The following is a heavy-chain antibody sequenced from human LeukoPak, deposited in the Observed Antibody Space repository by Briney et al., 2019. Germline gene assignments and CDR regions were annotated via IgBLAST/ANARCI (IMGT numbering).Heavy chain of an antibody. V-gene: IGHV4-4*07. CDR2: IYTSGST. CDR3: ARGRRIYYYYGMDV. D-gene: IGHD6-25*01. CDR1: GGSISSYY. J-gene: IGHJ6*02. Sequence: SETLSLTCTVSGGSISSYYWSWIRQPAGKGLEWIGRIYTSGSTNYNPSLKSRVTMSVDTSKNQFSLKLSSVTAADAAVYYCARGRRIYYYYGMDVWGQGTTVTVSS.